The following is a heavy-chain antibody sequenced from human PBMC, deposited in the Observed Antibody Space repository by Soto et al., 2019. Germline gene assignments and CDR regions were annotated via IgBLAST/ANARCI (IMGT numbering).Heavy chain of an antibody. D-gene: IGHD1-1*01. J-gene: IGHJ4*02. V-gene: IGHV4-59*08. CDR1: GGSISRYY. Sequence: PSETLSLTCTVSGGSISRYYWSGIRQPPGKGLEWIGYIYYSGSTNYNPSLKSRVTISVDTSKNQFSLKLSSVTAADTAVYYCARRYGYSFDYWGQGTLVTVSS. CDR3: ARRYGYSFDY. CDR2: IYYSGST.